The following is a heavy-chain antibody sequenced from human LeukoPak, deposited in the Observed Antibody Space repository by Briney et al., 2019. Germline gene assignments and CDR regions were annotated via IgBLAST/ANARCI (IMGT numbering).Heavy chain of an antibody. J-gene: IGHJ4*02. CDR3: AREYDILNGYACDH. CDR1: GFIFSSYG. V-gene: IGHV3-33*01. Sequence: PGGSLRLSCAASGFIFSSYGMHWVRQAPGKGLEWVAVTWYDGSYKYYAESVKGRFTISRDNSKNTLYLQMNSLRAEDTAVYYCAREYDILNGYACDHWGQGTLVTVSS. CDR2: TWYDGSYK. D-gene: IGHD3-9*01.